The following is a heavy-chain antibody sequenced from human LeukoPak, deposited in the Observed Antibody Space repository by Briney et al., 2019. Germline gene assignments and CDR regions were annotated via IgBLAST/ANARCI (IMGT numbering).Heavy chain of an antibody. CDR3: ARRSPDSLDYMDV. CDR2: ISSSSSYI. D-gene: IGHD1-14*01. Sequence: GGSLRLSCAASGFTFSSYSMNWVRQAPGKGLEWVSSISSSSSYIYYADSVKGRFTISRDNAKNSLYLQMNSLRAEDTAVYYCARRSPDSLDYMDVWGKGTTVTVSS. V-gene: IGHV3-21*01. J-gene: IGHJ6*03. CDR1: GFTFSSYS.